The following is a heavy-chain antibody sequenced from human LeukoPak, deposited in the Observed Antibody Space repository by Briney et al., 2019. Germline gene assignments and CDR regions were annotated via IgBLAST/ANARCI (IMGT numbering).Heavy chain of an antibody. CDR3: ASSGSLNINWFDP. CDR2: INPSGGST. Sequence: GASVKVSCKASGDTFTSGYIHWVRQAPGQGLEWMGIINPSGGSTSYAPKFQGRVTMTRDMSPSTVYMELSSLRSEDTAVYYCASSGSLNINWFDPWGQGTLVTVSS. V-gene: IGHV1-46*01. D-gene: IGHD1-26*01. J-gene: IGHJ5*02. CDR1: GDTFTSGY.